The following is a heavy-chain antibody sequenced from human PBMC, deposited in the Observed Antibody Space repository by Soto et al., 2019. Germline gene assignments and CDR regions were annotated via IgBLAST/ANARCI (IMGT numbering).Heavy chain of an antibody. CDR1: GFTFSSYG. CDR3: GKDRAGQRGGGGFDY. Sequence: QVQLVESGGGVVQPGRSLRLSCAASGFTFSSYGMHWVRQAPGKGLEWVAVISYDGSNKYYADSVKGRFTISRDNSKKPLYWQMKGLRVGDTVVYSGGKDRAGQRGGGGFDYWGQGTLVTVSS. J-gene: IGHJ4*02. V-gene: IGHV3-30*18. CDR2: ISYDGSNK. D-gene: IGHD1-1*01.